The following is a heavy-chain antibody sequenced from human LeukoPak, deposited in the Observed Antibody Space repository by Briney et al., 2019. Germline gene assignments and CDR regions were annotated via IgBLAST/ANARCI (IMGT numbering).Heavy chain of an antibody. V-gene: IGHV4-39*01. D-gene: IGHD6-19*01. CDR1: GGSISSGSYF. Sequence: SETLSLTCTVSGGSISSGSYFWGWIRQPPGKGLEWIGQIYHSGSTDYSPSLKSRVTISVDTSKNQFSLKLDSVAAADTAVYYCARMVPGWNFDYWGQGTLVTVSS. CDR2: IYHSGST. CDR3: ARMVPGWNFDY. J-gene: IGHJ4*02.